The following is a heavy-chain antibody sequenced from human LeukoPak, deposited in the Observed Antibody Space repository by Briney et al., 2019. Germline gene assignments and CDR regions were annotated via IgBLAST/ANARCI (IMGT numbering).Heavy chain of an antibody. D-gene: IGHD1-1*01. Sequence: GASVKVSCKASGYTFTDYYMHWVRQAPGQGLEWMGRINPNSGGTNYAQKFQGRVTMTRNTSISTAYMELSSLRSEDTAVYYCARYKAQTDYWGQGTLVTVSS. V-gene: IGHV1-2*06. CDR3: ARYKAQTDY. J-gene: IGHJ4*02. CDR1: GYTFTDYY. CDR2: INPNSGGT.